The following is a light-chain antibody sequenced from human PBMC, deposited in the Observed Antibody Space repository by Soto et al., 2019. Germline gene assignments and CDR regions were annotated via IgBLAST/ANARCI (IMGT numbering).Light chain of an antibody. CDR3: SSYTSSSTLMV. CDR1: SSDVGGYNY. CDR2: DVS. V-gene: IGLV2-14*01. J-gene: IGLJ2*01. Sequence: QSALTQPASVSGSPGQSIIISSTGTSSDVGGYNYVSWYQQHPGKAPKLMIYDVSNRPSGVSNRFSGSKSGNTASLTISGLQAEDEADYYCSSYTSSSTLMVFGGGTKLTVL.